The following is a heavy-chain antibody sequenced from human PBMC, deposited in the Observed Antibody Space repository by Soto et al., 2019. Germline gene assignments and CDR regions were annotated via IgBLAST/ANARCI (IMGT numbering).Heavy chain of an antibody. CDR3: ARGTSGQLVLDY. Sequence: ASVKISCKTSGYTFTSCDINWGRQATGQRLEWMGWMNHNSGNTGYSQKVQGRVTMTRNTSIIKAYMELSSLRSEDTAVYYCARGTSGQLVLDYWGQGTLVTVSS. J-gene: IGHJ4*02. CDR2: MNHNSGNT. V-gene: IGHV1-8*01. D-gene: IGHD6-6*01. CDR1: GYTFTSCD.